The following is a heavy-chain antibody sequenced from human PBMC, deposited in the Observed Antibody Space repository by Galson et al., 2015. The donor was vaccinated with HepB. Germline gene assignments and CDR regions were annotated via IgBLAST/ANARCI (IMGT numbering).Heavy chain of an antibody. Sequence: SVKVSCKASGYTFTSYDINRVRQATGQGLEWMGSMNPNSGNTGYAQKFQGRVTMTRNTSISTAYMELSSLRSEDTAVYYCARGGEAYYYDSSGFNWFDPWGQGTLVTVSS. J-gene: IGHJ5*02. D-gene: IGHD3-22*01. CDR3: ARGGEAYYYDSSGFNWFDP. CDR2: MNPNSGNT. CDR1: GYTFTSYD. V-gene: IGHV1-8*01.